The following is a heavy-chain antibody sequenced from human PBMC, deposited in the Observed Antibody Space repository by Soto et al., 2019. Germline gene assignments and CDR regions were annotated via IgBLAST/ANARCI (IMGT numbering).Heavy chain of an antibody. V-gene: IGHV3-30*18. D-gene: IGHD3-22*01. CDR1: GFTFSSYG. J-gene: IGHJ4*02. CDR3: AKERSYYYDSRRNFDY. Sequence: GGSLRLSCAASGFTFSSYGMHWVRQAPGKGLEWVAVISYDGSNKYYADSVKGRFTISRDNSKNTLYLQMNSLRAEDTAVYYCAKERSYYYDSRRNFDYWGQGTLVTVSS. CDR2: ISYDGSNK.